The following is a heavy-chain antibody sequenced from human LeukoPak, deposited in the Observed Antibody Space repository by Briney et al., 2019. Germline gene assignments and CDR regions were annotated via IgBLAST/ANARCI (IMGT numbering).Heavy chain of an antibody. CDR2: IYYSGST. CDR3: ARGIGSRPYATSYMDV. CDR1: GGSISSYY. J-gene: IGHJ6*03. Sequence: SETLSLTCTVSGGSISSYYWSWIRQPPGKGLEWIGFIYYSGSTNYTPTFKSRVTITVDTSKNQFSLKLSCVTAEDTAVYYCARGIGSRPYATSYMDVWGKGTTVTVSS. V-gene: IGHV4-59*01. D-gene: IGHD3-10*01.